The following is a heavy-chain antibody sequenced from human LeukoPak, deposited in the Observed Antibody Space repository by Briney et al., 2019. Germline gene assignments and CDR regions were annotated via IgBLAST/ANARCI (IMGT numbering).Heavy chain of an antibody. Sequence: ASVKVSCKASGYTFTSYYMHWVRQAPGQRLEWMGWINAGNGNTKYSQKFQGRVTITRDTSASTAYMELSSLRSEDTAVYYCARAGYYYDSSGYWEYFDYWGQGTLVTVSS. J-gene: IGHJ4*02. V-gene: IGHV1-3*01. D-gene: IGHD3-22*01. CDR1: GYTFTSYY. CDR3: ARAGYYYDSSGYWEYFDY. CDR2: INAGNGNT.